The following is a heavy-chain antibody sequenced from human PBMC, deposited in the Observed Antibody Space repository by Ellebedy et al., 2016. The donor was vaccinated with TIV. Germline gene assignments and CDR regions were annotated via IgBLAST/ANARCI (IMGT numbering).Heavy chain of an antibody. Sequence: MPSETLSLTCTVSGGSISSYYWSWIRQPPGKGLEWIGYTYYSGSTNYNPSLKSRVTISVDTSKNQFSLKLSSVTAADTAVYYCARSYARGYSYGSFDYWGQGTLVTVSS. J-gene: IGHJ4*02. V-gene: IGHV4-59*08. CDR2: TYYSGST. D-gene: IGHD5-18*01. CDR1: GGSISSYY. CDR3: ARSYARGYSYGSFDY.